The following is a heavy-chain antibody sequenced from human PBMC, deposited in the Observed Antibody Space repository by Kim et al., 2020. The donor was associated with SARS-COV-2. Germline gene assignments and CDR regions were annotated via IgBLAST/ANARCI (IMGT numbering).Heavy chain of an antibody. CDR2: IYYSGST. CDR1: GGSISSCSFY. CDR3: ARENRGYSYGFFDY. Sequence: SETLSLTCTVSGGSISSCSFYWGWIRQPPGKGLEWIGSIYYSGSTYYNPSLKSRVTISVDTSKNQFSLKLSSVTAADTAVYYCARENRGYSYGFFDYWGQGTLVTVSS. J-gene: IGHJ4*02. V-gene: IGHV4-39*07. D-gene: IGHD5-18*01.